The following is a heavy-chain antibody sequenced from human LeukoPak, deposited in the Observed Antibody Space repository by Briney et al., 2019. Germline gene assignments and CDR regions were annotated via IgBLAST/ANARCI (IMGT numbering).Heavy chain of an antibody. CDR1: GYTFTSYA. V-gene: IGHV7-4-1*02. CDR3: ARAYQRLGELSLPDY. CDR2: INTNTGNP. Sequence: GASVKVSCKASGYTFTSYAMNWVREDPGQGLEWMGWINTNTGNPTYAQGFTGRFVFSLDTSVSTAYLQISSLKAEDTAVYYCARAYQRLGELSLPDYWGQGTLVTVSS. D-gene: IGHD3-16*02. J-gene: IGHJ4*02.